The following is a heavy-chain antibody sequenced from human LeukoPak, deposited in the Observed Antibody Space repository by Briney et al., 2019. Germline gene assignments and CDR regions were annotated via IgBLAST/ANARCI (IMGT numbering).Heavy chain of an antibody. CDR3: ALLPRYSSSWYAIDY. CDR1: GGTFSSYA. V-gene: IGHV1-2*06. D-gene: IGHD6-13*01. J-gene: IGHJ4*02. Sequence: ASVKVSCKASGGTFSSYAISWVRQAPGQGLEWMGRINPNSGGTNYAQKFQGRVAMTRDTSISTAYMELSRLRSDDTAVYYCALLPRYSSSWYAIDYWGQGTLVTVSS. CDR2: INPNSGGT.